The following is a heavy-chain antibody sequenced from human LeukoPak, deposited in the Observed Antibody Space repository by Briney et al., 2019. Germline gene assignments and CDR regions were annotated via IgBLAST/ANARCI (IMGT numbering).Heavy chain of an antibody. J-gene: IGHJ5*02. CDR3: AKGSRIAVAGTRNWFDP. V-gene: IGHV3-23*01. D-gene: IGHD6-19*01. Sequence: PGGSLRLSCAASGFTFSSYAMSWVRQAPGKGLGWVSAISGSGGRTYYADSVKGRSTISRDNSKNTLYLQMNSLRAEDTAVYYCAKGSRIAVAGTRNWFDPWGQGTLVTVSS. CDR2: ISGSGGRT. CDR1: GFTFSSYA.